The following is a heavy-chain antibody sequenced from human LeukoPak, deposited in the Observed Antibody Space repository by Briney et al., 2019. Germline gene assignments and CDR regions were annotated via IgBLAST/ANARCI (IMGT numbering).Heavy chain of an antibody. J-gene: IGHJ4*02. D-gene: IGHD3-10*01. CDR3: ARVLAPFGSGTHPSFVY. CDR1: GFTFSSYA. V-gene: IGHV3-30*04. CDR2: ISYDGSRK. Sequence: WGVLRLSCAASGFTFSSYAMHWVRQAPGKGLEWVAVISYDGSRKYYADSVKGRFSISRDNSKNTLYLQVNSLRTDDTALYYCARVLAPFGSGTHPSFVYWGQETLVTVSS.